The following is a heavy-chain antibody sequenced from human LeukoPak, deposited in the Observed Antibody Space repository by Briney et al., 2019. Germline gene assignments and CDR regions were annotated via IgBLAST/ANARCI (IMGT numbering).Heavy chain of an antibody. Sequence: PSETLSLTCAVYGGSFSGYYWSWIRQPPGKGLEWIGEINHSGSTNYNPSLKSRVTISVDTSKNQFSLKLSSVTAADTGVYYCARGGWNYRFDPWGQGTLVTVSS. CDR1: GGSFSGYY. J-gene: IGHJ5*02. CDR2: INHSGST. V-gene: IGHV4-34*01. D-gene: IGHD1-7*01. CDR3: ARGGWNYRFDP.